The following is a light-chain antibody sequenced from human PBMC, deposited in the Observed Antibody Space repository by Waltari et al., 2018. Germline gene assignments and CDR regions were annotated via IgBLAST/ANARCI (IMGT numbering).Light chain of an antibody. Sequence: SSELTQSPSVSVSPGLTATITRSGDHLAEHFISWYQQKPGQSPILVIFENRRRPLVVPERFSGSNSGNTATLTISGTQTLDEADYYCQTWDRRIPIFGGGTKLTVL. V-gene: IGLV3-1*01. CDR3: QTWDRRIPI. J-gene: IGLJ2*01. CDR1: HLAEHF. CDR2: ENR.